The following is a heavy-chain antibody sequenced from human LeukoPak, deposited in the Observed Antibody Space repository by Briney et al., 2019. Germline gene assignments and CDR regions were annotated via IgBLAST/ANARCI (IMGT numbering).Heavy chain of an antibody. V-gene: IGHV3-48*01. J-gene: IGHJ4*02. Sequence: GGSLRLSCEASGFTFDDYGMSWVRQAPGKGLEWVSYISSSSSTIYYADSVKGRFTISRDNVKNSLYLQMNSLRAEDTAVYYCASRRDGYYWGQGTLVTVSS. D-gene: IGHD5-24*01. CDR3: ASRRDGYY. CDR1: GFTFDDYG. CDR2: ISSSSSTI.